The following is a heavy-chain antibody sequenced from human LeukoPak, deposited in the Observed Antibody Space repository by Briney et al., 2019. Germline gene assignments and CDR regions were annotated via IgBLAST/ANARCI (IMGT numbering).Heavy chain of an antibody. V-gene: IGHV3-33*01. CDR1: GFTFSSYG. CDR3: ARGYDSGNDFDY. D-gene: IGHD3-10*01. CDR2: IWYDGSNK. Sequence: GGSLRLSCAASGFTFSSYGMHWVRQAPGKGLEWVAVIWYDGSNKYYADSVKGRFTISRDNSKNTLYLQMNSLRAEDTAVYYCARGYDSGNDFDYWGQGTLVTVSS. J-gene: IGHJ4*02.